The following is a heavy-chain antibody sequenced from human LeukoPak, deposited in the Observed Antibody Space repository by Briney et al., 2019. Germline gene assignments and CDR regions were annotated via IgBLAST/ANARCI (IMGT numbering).Heavy chain of an antibody. CDR3: ARARAVAGTGFDY. J-gene: IGHJ4*02. D-gene: IGHD6-19*01. CDR2: INPNSGGT. V-gene: IGHV1-2*02. Sequence: ASVKVSCKASGYTFTSYAMNWVRQAPGQGLEWMGWINPNSGGTNYAQKFQGRVTMTRDTSISTAYMELSRLRSDDTAVYYCARARAVAGTGFDYWGQGTLVTVSS. CDR1: GYTFTSYA.